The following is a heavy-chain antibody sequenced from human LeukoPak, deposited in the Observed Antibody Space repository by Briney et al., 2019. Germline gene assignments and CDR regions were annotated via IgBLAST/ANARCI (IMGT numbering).Heavy chain of an antibody. V-gene: IGHV1-8*01. Sequence: GASVKVSCKASGYTFTSYDINWVRQATGQGLEWMGWMNPNSGNTGYAQKFQGRITMTRNTAISTAYMELSTLRSEDTAVYYCARGSGCSGGSCSYCYFDYWGQGTLVTVSS. CDR3: ARGSGCSGGSCSYCYFDY. J-gene: IGHJ4*02. D-gene: IGHD2-15*01. CDR2: MNPNSGNT. CDR1: GYTFTSYD.